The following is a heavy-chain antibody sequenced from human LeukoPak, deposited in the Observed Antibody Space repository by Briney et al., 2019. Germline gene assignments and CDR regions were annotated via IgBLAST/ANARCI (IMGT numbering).Heavy chain of an antibody. D-gene: IGHD5-24*01. Sequence: GGSLRLSCAASGFTFSTYSMNWVRQAPGKGLEWVSYISSSSSTIYYADSVKGRFTISRDNAKNSLYLQMNSTRAEDTAVYFCAKNRATGLAFYDYWGQGTQVTVSS. CDR3: AKNRATGLAFYDY. J-gene: IGHJ4*02. V-gene: IGHV3-48*01. CDR1: GFTFSTYS. CDR2: ISSSSSTI.